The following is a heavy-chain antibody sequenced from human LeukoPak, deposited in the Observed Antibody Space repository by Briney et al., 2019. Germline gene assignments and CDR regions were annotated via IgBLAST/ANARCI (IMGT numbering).Heavy chain of an antibody. CDR2: IYHSGST. D-gene: IGHD6-19*01. Sequence: SETLSLTCAVSGYSISSGYYWGWIRQPPGKGLEWIGSIYHSGSTYYNPSLKSRVTISVDTSKNQFSLMLSSVTAADTAVYYCAIRTYSSGWTRVDYWGQGTLVTVSS. V-gene: IGHV4-38-2*01. CDR3: AIRTYSSGWTRVDY. CDR1: GYSISSGYY. J-gene: IGHJ4*02.